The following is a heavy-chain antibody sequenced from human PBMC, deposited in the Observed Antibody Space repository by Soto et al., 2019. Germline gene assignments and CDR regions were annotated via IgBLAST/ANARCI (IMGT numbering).Heavy chain of an antibody. CDR3: ARDPSNSSGYYQFFDF. Sequence: ASVKVSCKASGYTFTNHGISWVRQAPGQGLEWVGWVSAYNGDTKYAQNLQDRVSITTVTSTTTANMELRILRFDDTSVYYCARDPSNSSGYYQFFDFWGQGTLVTVSS. D-gene: IGHD3-22*01. V-gene: IGHV1-18*01. CDR2: VSAYNGDT. J-gene: IGHJ4*02. CDR1: GYTFTNHG.